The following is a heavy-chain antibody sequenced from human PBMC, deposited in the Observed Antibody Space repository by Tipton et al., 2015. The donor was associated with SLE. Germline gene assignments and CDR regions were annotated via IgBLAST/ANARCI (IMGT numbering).Heavy chain of an antibody. Sequence: TLSLTCTVSGGSISSSSYYWGWIRQPPGKGLEWIGSIYHSGSTYYNPSLKSRVTISVDTSKNQFSLKLSSVTAADTAVYYCARSYNYYDTNFDYWGQGTLVTVSS. CDR3: ARSYNYYDTNFDY. CDR1: GGSISSSSYY. V-gene: IGHV4-39*07. D-gene: IGHD3-22*01. J-gene: IGHJ4*02. CDR2: IYHSGST.